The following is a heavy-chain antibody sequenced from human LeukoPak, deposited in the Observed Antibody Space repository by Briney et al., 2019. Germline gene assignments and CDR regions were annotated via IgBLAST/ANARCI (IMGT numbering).Heavy chain of an antibody. V-gene: IGHV4-34*01. Sequence: PSETLSLTCAVYDGSFSGYYWTWIRQFPGRGLEWIGEINDSGGTNYNPSLKRRVNVLVDTSKNQFSLKLSSVTAADTAVYYCARHQRDYGDYVPRYMDVWGEGTTLTVSS. CDR2: INDSGGT. J-gene: IGHJ6*03. CDR1: DGSFSGYY. CDR3: ARHQRDYGDYVPRYMDV. D-gene: IGHD4-17*01.